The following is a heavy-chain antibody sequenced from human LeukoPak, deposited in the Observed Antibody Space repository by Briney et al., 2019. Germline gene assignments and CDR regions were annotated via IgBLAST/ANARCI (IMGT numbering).Heavy chain of an antibody. J-gene: IGHJ4*02. CDR3: ARDLTMFVVVPGY. CDR2: INPNSGDT. CDR1: GYTFTGYY. D-gene: IGHD3-10*02. Sequence: ASAKVSCKASGYTFTGYYLHWVRQAPGQGLEWMGWINPNSGDTNYAQKFQGRVTMTRDTSINTAYMELSRLRSDDTAVYHCARDLTMFVVVPGYWGQGTLVTDSS. V-gene: IGHV1-2*02.